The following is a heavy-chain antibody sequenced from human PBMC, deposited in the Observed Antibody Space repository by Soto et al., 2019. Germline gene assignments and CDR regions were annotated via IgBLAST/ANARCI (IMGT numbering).Heavy chain of an antibody. D-gene: IGHD1-7*01. V-gene: IGHV3-7*01. CDR3: TRDRSGTMVF. CDR2: MNEDGSEK. CDR1: GFTFRNYW. J-gene: IGHJ4*02. Sequence: GGSLRLSCAASGFTFRNYWMSWVRQAPGKGLEWVTNMNEDGSEKYYVDSVKGRFTISRDNAKNSLYLQISSLRSDDTAVYYCTRDRSGTMVFWGLGTLVTVSS.